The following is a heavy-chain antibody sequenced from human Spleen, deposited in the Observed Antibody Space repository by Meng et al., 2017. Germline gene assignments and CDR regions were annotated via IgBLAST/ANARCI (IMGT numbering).Heavy chain of an antibody. CDR1: GGSISSYY. J-gene: IGHJ4*02. CDR2: IYYSGST. V-gene: IGHV4-59*01. CDR3: ASIEVAGSVLGY. D-gene: IGHD6-19*01. Sequence: SETLSLTCTVSGGSISSYYWSWIRQPPGKGLEWIGYIYYSGSTSYNPSLKSRVTILVDTSKNQFSLKLNSVTAADTAVYYCASIEVAGSVLGYWGQGTLVTVSS.